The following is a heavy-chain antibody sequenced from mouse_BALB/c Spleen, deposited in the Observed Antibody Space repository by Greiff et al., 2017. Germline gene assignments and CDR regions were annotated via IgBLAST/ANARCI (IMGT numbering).Heavy chain of an antibody. CDR1: GFTFSSYT. V-gene: IGHV5-6-4*01. CDR3: TSYDYGAY. CDR2: ISSGGSYT. D-gene: IGHD2-4*01. J-gene: IGHJ3*01. Sequence: EVQVVESGGGLVKPGGSLKLSCAASGFTFSSYTMSWVRQTPEKRLEWVATISSGGSYTYYPDSVKGRFTISRDNAKNTLYLQMSSLKSEDTAMYYCTSYDYGAYWGQGTLVTVSA.